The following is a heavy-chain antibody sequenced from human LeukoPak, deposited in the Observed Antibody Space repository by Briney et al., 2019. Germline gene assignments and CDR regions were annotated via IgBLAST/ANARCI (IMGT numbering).Heavy chain of an antibody. J-gene: IGHJ4*02. CDR3: ARCLSRDVPYRSSSRRPISYFDY. CDR2: INHSGNT. Sequence: SETLSLTCAVYGGSFSGYYWSWIRQPPGKGLEWIGEINHSGNTNYNPSLKSRVTISVDTSKNQFSLKLSSVTAADTAVYYCARCLSRDVPYRSSSRRPISYFDYWGQGTLVTVSS. D-gene: IGHD6-6*01. CDR1: GGSFSGYY. V-gene: IGHV4-34*01.